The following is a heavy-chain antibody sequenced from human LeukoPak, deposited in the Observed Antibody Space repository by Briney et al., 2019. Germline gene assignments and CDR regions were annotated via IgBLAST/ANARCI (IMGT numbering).Heavy chain of an antibody. Sequence: SVKVPCKASGGTFSSYAISWVRQAPGQGLEWMGGIIPIFGTANYAQKFQGRVTITADESTSTAYTELSSLGSEDTAVYYCARDLGDRGVYWGQGTLVTVSS. CDR3: ARDLGDRGVY. CDR1: GGTFSSYA. V-gene: IGHV1-69*01. J-gene: IGHJ4*02. D-gene: IGHD3-10*01. CDR2: IIPIFGTA.